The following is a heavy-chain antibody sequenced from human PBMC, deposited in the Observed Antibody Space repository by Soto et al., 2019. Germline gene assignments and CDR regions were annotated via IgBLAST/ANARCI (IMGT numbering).Heavy chain of an antibody. D-gene: IGHD1-1*01. Sequence: QVQLQESGPGLVKPSETLSLTCTVSGGSISSYYWSWIRQPPGKGLEWIGYIYNSGRTNYNPSLKRRVPISVDTSKSRFSRKLSSVTAADTAVYYCARRYGYSFDYWGQGTLVTVSS. CDR2: IYNSGRT. CDR1: GGSISSYY. J-gene: IGHJ4*02. CDR3: ARRYGYSFDY. V-gene: IGHV4-59*08.